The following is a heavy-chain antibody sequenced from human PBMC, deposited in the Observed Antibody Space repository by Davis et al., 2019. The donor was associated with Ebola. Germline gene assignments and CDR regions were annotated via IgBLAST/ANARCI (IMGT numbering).Heavy chain of an antibody. CDR1: GGSTTSSGYY. Sequence: SETLSLTCTVSGGSTTSSGYYWVWIRQHPGKGLEWIGNSYYSGTTYYDPSLKSRVIISLDTSKNQVSLKLTSVTAADTAVYYCARRRGDSRSFDNWGQGTLVTVSS. D-gene: IGHD6-6*01. CDR2: SYYSGTT. CDR3: ARRRGDSRSFDN. J-gene: IGHJ5*02. V-gene: IGHV4-39*01.